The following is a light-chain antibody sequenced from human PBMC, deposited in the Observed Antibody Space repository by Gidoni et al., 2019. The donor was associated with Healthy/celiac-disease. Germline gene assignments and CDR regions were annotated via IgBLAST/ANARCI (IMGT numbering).Light chain of an antibody. CDR3: QQLNSYPS. CDR2: AAS. J-gene: IGKJ4*01. CDR1: QGSSSY. V-gene: IGKV1-9*01. Sequence: DIQLTQSPSFLAASVGDRVTITCRASQGSSSYLAWYQQKPGKAPNLLIYAASTLQSGVPSRFLGSVSGTEFTLTISSLQPEDFATYYCQQLNSYPSFXGXTKVEIK.